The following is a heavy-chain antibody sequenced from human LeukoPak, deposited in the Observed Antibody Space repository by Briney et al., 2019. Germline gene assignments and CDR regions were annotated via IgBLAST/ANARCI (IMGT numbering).Heavy chain of an antibody. CDR2: IYPGDSDT. CDR3: ARVRDPEIDPDTAMANFDY. J-gene: IGHJ4*02. Sequence: GESLKISCKGSGYSFTSYWIGWVRQMPGKGLEWMGIIYPGDSDTRYSPSFQGQVTISADKSISTAYLQWSSLKASDTAMYYCARVRDPEIDPDTAMANFDYWGQGTLVTVSS. V-gene: IGHV5-51*01. D-gene: IGHD5-18*01. CDR1: GYSFTSYW.